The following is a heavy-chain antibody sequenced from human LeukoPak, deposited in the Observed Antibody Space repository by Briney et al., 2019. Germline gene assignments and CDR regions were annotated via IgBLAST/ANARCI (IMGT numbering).Heavy chain of an antibody. V-gene: IGHV6-1*01. CDR3: AREAEITRFDY. CDR2: ASYRSKWYN. D-gene: IGHD5-24*01. J-gene: IGHJ4*02. CDR1: GDSVSTNSVA. Sequence: KPSQTLSLTCAISGDSVSTNSVAWNWIRQSPSRGLEWLGRASYRSKWYNDYAVSVKSRITITPDTSKNQFSLQLNSVTPEDTAVYYCAREAEITRFDYWGQGTLVTVSS.